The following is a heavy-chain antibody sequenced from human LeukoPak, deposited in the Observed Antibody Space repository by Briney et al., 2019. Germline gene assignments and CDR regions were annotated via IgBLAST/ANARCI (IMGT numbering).Heavy chain of an antibody. J-gene: IGHJ4*02. CDR2: IYYSGST. V-gene: IGHV4-59*11. CDR3: ARDETSSSTLDY. Sequence: SETLSLTCTVSGGSISSHYWSWIRQPPGKGLEWIGYIYYSGSTNYNPSLKSRVTISVDTSKNQFSLKLSSVTAADTAVYYCARDETSSSTLDYWGQGTLVTVSS. CDR1: GGSISSHY. D-gene: IGHD6-6*01.